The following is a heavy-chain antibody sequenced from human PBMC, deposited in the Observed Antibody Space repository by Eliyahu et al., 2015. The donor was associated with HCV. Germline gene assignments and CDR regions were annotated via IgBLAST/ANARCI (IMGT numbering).Heavy chain of an antibody. J-gene: IGHJ4*02. D-gene: IGHD3-9*01. CDR3: AREGRYPFADY. CDR1: GXTFSDHY. CDR2: SRNKAKSYTT. V-gene: IGHV3-72*01. Sequence: EVQLVESGGGLVQPGGSLXXXCEASGXTFSDHYMDWVRQAPGKXLEWVGRSRNKAKSYTTEYAASVKGRFTISRDDSKNSLYLQMNSLKTEDTAVYYCAREGRYPFADYWGQGTLVTVSS.